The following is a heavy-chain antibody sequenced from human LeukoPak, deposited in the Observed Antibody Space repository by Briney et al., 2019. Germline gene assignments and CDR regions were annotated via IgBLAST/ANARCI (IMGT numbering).Heavy chain of an antibody. V-gene: IGHV1-8*03. D-gene: IGHD4-11*01. CDR2: MNPNTGNA. J-gene: IGHJ4*02. Sequence: GASVKVSCKASEYTFTSYYIHWVRQAPGQGLEWMGWMNPNTGNAGYAQKFQDRVTITWDASIRTAYMDLSSLRSEDTAVYYCARVGYSNSYDYWGQGTLVTVSS. CDR1: EYTFTSYY. CDR3: ARVGYSNSYDY.